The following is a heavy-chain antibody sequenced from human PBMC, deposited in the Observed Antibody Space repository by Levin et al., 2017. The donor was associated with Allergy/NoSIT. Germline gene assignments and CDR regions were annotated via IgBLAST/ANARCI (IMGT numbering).Heavy chain of an antibody. CDR2: IKQDGSEK. V-gene: IGHV3-7*04. CDR1: GFTFSSYW. CDR3: ARGSVPGSPEGDY. J-gene: IGHJ4*02. D-gene: IGHD3-10*01. Sequence: GGSLRLSCAASGFTFSSYWMSWVRQAPGKGLEWVANIKQDGSEKYYVDSVKGRFTISRDNAKKSLYLQMDSLRAEDTAVYYCARGSVPGSPEGDYWGQGILVTVSS.